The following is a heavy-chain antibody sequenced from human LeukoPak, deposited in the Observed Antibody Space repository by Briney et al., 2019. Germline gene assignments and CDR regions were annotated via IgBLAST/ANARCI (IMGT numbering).Heavy chain of an antibody. D-gene: IGHD5-18*01. Sequence: SETLSLTCTVSGGSISSYYWSWTRQPPGKGLEWIGYIYYSGSTNYNPSLKSRVTISVDTSKNQFSLKLSSVTAADTAVYYCARQGYSYGFLVNGAFDIWGQGTMVTVSS. CDR3: ARQGYSYGFLVNGAFDI. CDR1: GGSISSYY. J-gene: IGHJ3*02. CDR2: IYYSGST. V-gene: IGHV4-59*08.